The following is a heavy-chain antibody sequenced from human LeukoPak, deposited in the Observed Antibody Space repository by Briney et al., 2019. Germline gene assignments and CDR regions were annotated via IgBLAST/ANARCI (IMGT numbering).Heavy chain of an antibody. CDR2: INPNSGGT. CDR1: GYTFTGYY. D-gene: IGHD3-10*01. J-gene: IGHJ6*02. V-gene: IGHV1-2*02. Sequence: ASVKVSCKASGYTFTGYYMHWVRQAPGQGLEWMGWINPNSGGTNYAQKFQGRVTMTRDTSISTAYMELSGLRSDDTAVYYCARNEITMVRGVYYYYYGMDVWGQGTTVTVSS. CDR3: ARNEITMVRGVYYYYYGMDV.